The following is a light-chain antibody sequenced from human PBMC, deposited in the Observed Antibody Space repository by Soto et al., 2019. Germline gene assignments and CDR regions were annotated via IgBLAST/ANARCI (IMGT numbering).Light chain of an antibody. Sequence: DIQMTQSPSTLSASVGDRVTITCRASQSIRYWVAWYQHKPGKAPKLLIYDASTLESGVPTRFSGSGSGTEFTLTISSLHPDDFVTYYCQQYNILSTFGQGTKVEI. CDR1: QSIRYW. J-gene: IGKJ1*01. V-gene: IGKV1-5*01. CDR2: DAS. CDR3: QQYNILST.